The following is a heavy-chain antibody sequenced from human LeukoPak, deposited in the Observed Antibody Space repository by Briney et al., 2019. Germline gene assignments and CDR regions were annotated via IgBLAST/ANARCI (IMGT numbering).Heavy chain of an antibody. CDR3: ARVFGSSGHYSPGGGY. CDR2: ISSSSSTI. CDR1: GFTFSSYS. V-gene: IGHV3-48*01. J-gene: IGHJ4*02. D-gene: IGHD3-22*01. Sequence: GGSLRLSCAASGFTFSSYSMNWVRQAPGKGLEWVSYISSSSSTIYYADSVKGRFTISRDNAKNSLYLQMNSLRAEDTAVYYCARVFGSSGHYSPGGGYWGQGTLVTVSS.